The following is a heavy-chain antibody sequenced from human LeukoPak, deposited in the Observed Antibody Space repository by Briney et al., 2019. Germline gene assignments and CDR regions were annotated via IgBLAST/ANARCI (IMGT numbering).Heavy chain of an antibody. V-gene: IGHV1-18*04. CDR1: GYTFTGYY. CDR3: ARDSHHNTVAGDY. Sequence: GASVKVSCKASGYTFTGYYIHWVRQAPGQGLEWMGWISAYNGNTNYAQKLQGRVTMTTDTSTSTAYMELRSLRSDDTAVYYCARDSHHNTVAGDYWGQGTLVTVSS. CDR2: ISAYNGNT. D-gene: IGHD4-23*01. J-gene: IGHJ4*02.